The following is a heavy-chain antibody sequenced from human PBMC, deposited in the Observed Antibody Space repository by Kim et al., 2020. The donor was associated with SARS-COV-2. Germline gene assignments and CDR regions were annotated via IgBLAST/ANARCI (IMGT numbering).Heavy chain of an antibody. D-gene: IGHD2-2*01. CDR1: GFTFSSYA. J-gene: IGHJ2*01. Sequence: GGSLRLSCAASGFTFSSYAMHWVRQAPGKGLEWVAVISYDGSNKYYADSVKGRFTISRDNSKNTLYLQMNSLRAEDTAVYYCARGVVSYEEVGWYFDLWGRGTLVTVSS. CDR3: ARGVVSYEEVGWYFDL. CDR2: ISYDGSNK. V-gene: IGHV3-30*04.